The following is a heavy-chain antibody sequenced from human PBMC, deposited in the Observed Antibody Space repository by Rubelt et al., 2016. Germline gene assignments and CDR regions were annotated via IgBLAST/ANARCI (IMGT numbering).Heavy chain of an antibody. CDR2: INPNSGDT. V-gene: IGHV1-2*04. CDR3: ARVRKLSDY. J-gene: IGHJ4*02. D-gene: IGHD1-14*01. Sequence: QVQLVQSGAEVKKPGASVKVSYKASGYTFTGYYLHLLRQAPGQGLEWMGWINPNSGDTNYAQKFQGWVTMTRDTSIRTAYMELSRLRSDDTAVYYCARVRKLSDYWGQGTLVTVSS. CDR1: GYTFTGYY.